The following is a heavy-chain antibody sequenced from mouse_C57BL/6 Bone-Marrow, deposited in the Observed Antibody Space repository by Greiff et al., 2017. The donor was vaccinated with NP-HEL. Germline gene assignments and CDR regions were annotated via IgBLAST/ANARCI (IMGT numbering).Heavy chain of an antibody. V-gene: IGHV1-81*01. D-gene: IGHD1-1*01. Sequence: QVQLQQSGAELARPGASVKLSCKASGYTFTSYGISWVKQRTGQGLEWIGEIYPRSGNTYYNDKFKGKATLTADKSSSTAYMELRRLTSEDSAVYFCARRGPLLLDYWGKGTTLTVSS. J-gene: IGHJ2*01. CDR1: GYTFTSYG. CDR3: ARRGPLLLDY. CDR2: IYPRSGNT.